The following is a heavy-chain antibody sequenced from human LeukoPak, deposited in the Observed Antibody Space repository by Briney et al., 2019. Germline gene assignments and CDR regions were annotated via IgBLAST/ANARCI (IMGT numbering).Heavy chain of an antibody. CDR1: RVSISSSSYY. Sequence: PSETLSLTCTVSRVSISSSSYYWGWIRQPPGKGREWFGSIYYSGSTYYNPSLKSRVTISVDTSKNQFSLKLSSVTAADTAVYYCARLSSSWYYFDYWGQGTLVTVSS. CDR3: ARLSSSWYYFDY. D-gene: IGHD6-13*01. CDR2: IYYSGST. J-gene: IGHJ4*02. V-gene: IGHV4-39*01.